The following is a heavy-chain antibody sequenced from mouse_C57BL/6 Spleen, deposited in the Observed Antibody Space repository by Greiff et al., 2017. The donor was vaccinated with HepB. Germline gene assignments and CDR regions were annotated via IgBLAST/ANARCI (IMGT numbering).Heavy chain of an antibody. J-gene: IGHJ4*01. CDR2: ISYDGSN. V-gene: IGHV3-6*01. CDR1: GYSITSGYY. CDR3: ARDRTGDAMDY. Sequence: ESGPGLVKPSQSLSLTCSVTGYSITSGYYWNWIRQFPGNKLEWMGYISYDGSNNYNPSLKNRISITRDTSKNQFFLKLNSVTTEDTATYYCARDRTGDAMDYWGQGTSVTVSS.